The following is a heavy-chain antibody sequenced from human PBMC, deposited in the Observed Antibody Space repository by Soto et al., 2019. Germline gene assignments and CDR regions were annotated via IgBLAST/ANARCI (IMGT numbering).Heavy chain of an antibody. CDR1: GFTFGDYA. CDR2: IKSKAFGGTP. Sequence: GGSLRLSCSPPGFTFGDYAMNWFGQAPGKGLEWVGFIKSKAFGGTPEYAASVKGRFTISRDDSMSIAYLQMNSLKTDDTAVYYCTRDHYGRGFSSGAFDSWGQGT. CDR3: TRDHYGRGFSSGAFDS. V-gene: IGHV3-49*03. D-gene: IGHD5-18*01. J-gene: IGHJ4*02.